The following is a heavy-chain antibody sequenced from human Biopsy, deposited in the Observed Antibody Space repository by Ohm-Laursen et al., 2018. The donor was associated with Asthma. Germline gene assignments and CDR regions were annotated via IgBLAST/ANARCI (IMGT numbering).Heavy chain of an antibody. D-gene: IGHD5-12*01. Sequence: SVKVSCKPSGDSFSNYAISWVRQVPGQGLEWMGGLIPVLGTPDHAQMFEGRVTITADESTSTAYMELSSLSSEDTAVYYCARGYSGSDRIVYYYSGLEVWGQGTTVTVSS. CDR3: ARGYSGSDRIVYYYSGLEV. CDR1: GDSFSNYA. V-gene: IGHV1-69*13. CDR2: LIPVLGTP. J-gene: IGHJ6*02.